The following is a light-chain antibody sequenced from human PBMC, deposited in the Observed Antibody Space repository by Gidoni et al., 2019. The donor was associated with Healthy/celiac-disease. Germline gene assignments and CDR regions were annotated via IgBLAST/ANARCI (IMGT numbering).Light chain of an antibody. CDR1: QIISSY. CDR2: AAS. J-gene: IGKJ5*01. CDR3: QQSYSTPIT. Sequence: DIQMTQHPSSLSASAGDRVTITGRSSQIISSYLHWYQQKPGNAPKLLIYAASSLQSGVPSRFSGSGSGTDFTLTISSLQPEDFATYYCQQSYSTPITFGQGTRLEIK. V-gene: IGKV1-39*01.